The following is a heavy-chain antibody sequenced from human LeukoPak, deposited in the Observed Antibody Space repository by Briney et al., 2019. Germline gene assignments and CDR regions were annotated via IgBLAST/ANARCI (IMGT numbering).Heavy chain of an antibody. CDR1: GFSFSSNW. CDR3: AKDSSVGAPAGPFDY. CDR2: VNSDGSGT. V-gene: IGHV3-74*01. D-gene: IGHD1-26*01. J-gene: IGHJ4*02. Sequence: GGSLRLSCAASGFSFSSNWMHWVRQAPGKGLVWVSRVNSDGSGTSYADSVKGRFTISRDNSKNTLYLQMNSLRAEDTAVYYCAKDSSVGAPAGPFDYWGQGTLVTVSS.